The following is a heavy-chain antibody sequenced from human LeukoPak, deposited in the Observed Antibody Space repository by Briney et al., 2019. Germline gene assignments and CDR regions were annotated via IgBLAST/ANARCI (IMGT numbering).Heavy chain of an antibody. CDR3: ARDWGRRYSSGWYGDFDY. CDR2: ISYDGSDK. Sequence: GGSLRLSCAASGLTFSSHWMHWVRQAPGKGLEWVAVISYDGSDKYYADSVKGRFTISRDNSKNTLYLQMNSLRPEDTAVYYCARDWGRRYSSGWYGDFDYWGQGTLVTVSS. D-gene: IGHD6-19*01. CDR1: GLTFSSHW. V-gene: IGHV3-30-3*01. J-gene: IGHJ4*02.